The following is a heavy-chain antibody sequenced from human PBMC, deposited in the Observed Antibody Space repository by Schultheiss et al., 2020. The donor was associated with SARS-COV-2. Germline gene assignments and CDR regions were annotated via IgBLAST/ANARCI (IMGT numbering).Heavy chain of an antibody. J-gene: IGHJ4*02. CDR3: ARVGAADYDFWSGYYTGRGHLDY. Sequence: GGSLRLSCAASGFTFSSYSMNWVRQAPGKGLEWVSYISSSSSTIYYADSVKGRFTISRDNAKNSLYLQMNSLRDEDTAVYYCARVGAADYDFWSGYYTGRGHLDYWGQGTLVTVSS. D-gene: IGHD3-3*01. V-gene: IGHV3-48*02. CDR1: GFTFSSYS. CDR2: ISSSSSTI.